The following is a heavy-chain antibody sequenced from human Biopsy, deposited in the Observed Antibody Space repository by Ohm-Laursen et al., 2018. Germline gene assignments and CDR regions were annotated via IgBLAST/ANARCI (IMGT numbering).Heavy chain of an antibody. J-gene: IGHJ6*02. CDR1: DFTFDDYA. V-gene: IGHV3-9*01. D-gene: IGHD3-10*01. Sequence: SLRLSCSASDFTFDDYAMSWVRRRPGKGLEWVSGITWNSGYIAYADSVKGRFTISRDNAKNVLWLQMNSLRVDDTAMYYCVKDIRRYFYGMDVWGQGTTVTVS. CDR2: ITWNSGYI. CDR3: VKDIRRYFYGMDV.